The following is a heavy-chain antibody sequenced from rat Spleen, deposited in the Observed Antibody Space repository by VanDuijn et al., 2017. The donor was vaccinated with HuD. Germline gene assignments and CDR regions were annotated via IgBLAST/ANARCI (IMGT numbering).Heavy chain of an antibody. V-gene: IGHV5-17*01. Sequence: EVQLVESGGGLVQPGRSLKLSCAPSGFSFSDYAVAWVRQAPKKGLEWVATIIYDGSSTYYRDAVKGRFTISRDNAKSTLYLKMASLRYEDKATYYCARVVYYDAKHIDYWGQGVMVTVSS. CDR1: GFSFSDYA. J-gene: IGHJ2*01. D-gene: IGHD1-12*01. CDR3: ARVVYYDAKHIDY. CDR2: IIYDGSST.